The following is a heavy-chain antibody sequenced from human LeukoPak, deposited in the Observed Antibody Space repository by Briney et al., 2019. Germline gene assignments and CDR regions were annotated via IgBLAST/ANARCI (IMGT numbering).Heavy chain of an antibody. CDR3: AREFWYYYDSSGYFFDY. Sequence: GASVKVSCKASGYTFTGYYMHWVRQAPGQGLEWMGWINPNSGGTNYAQKFQGRVTMTRDTSISTAYMELSRLRSDDTAVYYCAREFWYYYDSSGYFFDYWGQGTLVTVSS. CDR1: GYTFTGYY. CDR2: INPNSGGT. J-gene: IGHJ4*02. V-gene: IGHV1-2*02. D-gene: IGHD3-22*01.